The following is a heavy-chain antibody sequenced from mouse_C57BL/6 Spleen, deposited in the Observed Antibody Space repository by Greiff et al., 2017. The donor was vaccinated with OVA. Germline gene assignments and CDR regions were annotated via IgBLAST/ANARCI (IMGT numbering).Heavy chain of an antibody. J-gene: IGHJ2*01. Sequence: VQLQQPGAELVRPGSSVKLSCKASGYTFTSYWMDWVKQRPGQGLEWIGNIYPSDSETHYNQKFKDKATLTVDKSSSTAYMQLSSLTSEDSAVYYCARGGLLRTPYFDDWGQGTTLTVSS. D-gene: IGHD1-1*01. CDR1: GYTFTSYW. CDR2: IYPSDSET. V-gene: IGHV1-61*01. CDR3: ARGGLLRTPYFDD.